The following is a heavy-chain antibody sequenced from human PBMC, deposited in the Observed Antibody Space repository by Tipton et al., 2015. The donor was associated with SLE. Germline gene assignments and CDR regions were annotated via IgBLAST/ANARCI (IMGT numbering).Heavy chain of an antibody. V-gene: IGHV4-34*12. CDR3: ARVAATEVFDY. Sequence: GLVKPSQTLSLTCAVYGESFNGYFWTWIRQLPGKGLEWIAEIIHSGVTNYNPSLRSRVTISVDMSKKRVSLKLSSVTAADTAVYYCARVAATEVFDYWGQGTLVTVSS. CDR1: GESFNGYF. D-gene: IGHD1-1*01. J-gene: IGHJ4*02. CDR2: IIHSGVT.